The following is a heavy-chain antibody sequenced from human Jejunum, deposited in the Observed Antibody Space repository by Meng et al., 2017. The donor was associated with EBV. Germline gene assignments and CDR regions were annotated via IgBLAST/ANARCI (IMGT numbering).Heavy chain of an antibody. CDR2: IYHIGST. D-gene: IGHD4-17*01. J-gene: IGHJ4*02. CDR3: ARGGPDFGDYVPFDY. CDR1: GGSITRGAYL. Sequence: QLQVQESGSGLVKPSQTLSLTCAVSGGSITRGAYLWSWIRQPPGKGLEWIGNIYHIGSTYYNPSLKSRVTISVDRSKNQFSLKLTSVTAADTAVYYCARGGPDFGDYVPFDYWGQGTLVTVSS. V-gene: IGHV4-30-2*01.